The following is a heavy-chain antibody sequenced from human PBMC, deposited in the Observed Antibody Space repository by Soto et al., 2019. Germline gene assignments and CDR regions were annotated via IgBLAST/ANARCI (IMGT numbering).Heavy chain of an antibody. CDR1: GYTFTSYG. CDR2: ISAYNGNT. CDR3: ATGGEGSSRFNCSSTSCPNYYYYYYRDV. D-gene: IGHD2-2*01. J-gene: IGHJ6*03. V-gene: IGHV1-18*01. Sequence: ASVKVSCKASGYTFTSYGISWVRQAPGQGLEWKGWISAYNGNTNYAQKIQGRVTMTTDTSTSTAYMELSSLRFEDTAVYYCATGGEGSSRFNCSSTSCPNYYYYYYRDVWGKGTTVTVSS.